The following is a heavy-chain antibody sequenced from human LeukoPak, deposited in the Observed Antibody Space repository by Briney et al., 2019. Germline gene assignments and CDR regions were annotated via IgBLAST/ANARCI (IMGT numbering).Heavy chain of an antibody. V-gene: IGHV3-30*02. Sequence: GGSLRLSCAASGFTFSTCGMHWVRQAPGKGLEWVAFIRYDGSNKYYADSVKGRFTISGDNSKNTLYLQMNSLRAEDTAVYYCAAKGTLYYYYMDVWGKGTTVTVSS. D-gene: IGHD1-26*01. CDR3: AAKGTLYYYYMDV. J-gene: IGHJ6*03. CDR1: GFTFSTCG. CDR2: IRYDGSNK.